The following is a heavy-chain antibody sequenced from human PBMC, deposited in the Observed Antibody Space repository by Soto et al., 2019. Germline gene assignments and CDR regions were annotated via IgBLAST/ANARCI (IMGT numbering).Heavy chain of an antibody. CDR2: ISYDGSNK. V-gene: IGHV3-30*18. D-gene: IGHD2-2*01. CDR3: AKDTRVVPAAQAGTFDY. CDR1: GFTFSSYG. Sequence: GGSLRLSCAASGFTFSSYGMHWVRQAPGKGLEWVAVISYDGSNKYYADFVKGRFTISRDNSKNTLYLQMNSLRAEDTAVYYCAKDTRVVPAAQAGTFDYWGQGTLVTVSS. J-gene: IGHJ4*02.